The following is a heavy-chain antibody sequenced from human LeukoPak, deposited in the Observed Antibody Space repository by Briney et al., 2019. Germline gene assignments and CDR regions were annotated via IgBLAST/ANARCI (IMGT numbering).Heavy chain of an antibody. CDR1: GFTFSNDW. V-gene: IGHV3-74*01. CDR2: INTDGSTT. CDR3: ARGRGGSYHY. D-gene: IGHD1-26*01. J-gene: IGHJ4*02. Sequence: GGSLRLSCAASGFTFSNDWMHWVRQAPGKGVVWVSRINTDGSTTTYADSVKGRFTISRDNAKNTLYLQMNSLRVEDTAVYYCARGRGGSYHYWGQGTLVTVSS.